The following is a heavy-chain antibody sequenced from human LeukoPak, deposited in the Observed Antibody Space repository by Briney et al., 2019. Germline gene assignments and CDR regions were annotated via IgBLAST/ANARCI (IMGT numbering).Heavy chain of an antibody. V-gene: IGHV3-7*01. CDR3: ARHAVPGYSSGWYTA. J-gene: IGHJ4*02. CDR1: GFTFSSYW. Sequence: QPGGSLRLSCAASGFTFSSYWMTWVRPAPGKGLEWVANIKHDGSEKYYVDSVKGRFTISRDNAKNSLYLQMNSLRDEDTAVYYCARHAVPGYSSGWYTAWGQGTLVTVSS. D-gene: IGHD6-19*01. CDR2: IKHDGSEK.